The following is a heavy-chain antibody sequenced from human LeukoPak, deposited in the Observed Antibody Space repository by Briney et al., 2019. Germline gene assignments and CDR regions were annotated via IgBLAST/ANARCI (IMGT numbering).Heavy chain of an antibody. CDR3: ARRGTMIVVEGRPSDAFDI. D-gene: IGHD3-22*01. J-gene: IGHJ3*02. Sequence: GESLKISCKGSGYSFTSYWIGWVRQMPGKGLEWMGIIYPGDSDTRYSPSFQGQVTISADKSISTAYLQWSSLKASDTAIYYCARRGTMIVVEGRPSDAFDIWGQGTMVTVSS. CDR2: IYPGDSDT. V-gene: IGHV5-51*01. CDR1: GYSFTSYW.